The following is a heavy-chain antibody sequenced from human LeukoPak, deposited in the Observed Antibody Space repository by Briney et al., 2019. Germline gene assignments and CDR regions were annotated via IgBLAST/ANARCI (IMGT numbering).Heavy chain of an antibody. J-gene: IGHJ4*02. V-gene: IGHV3-48*04. CDR3: ARGMVPVPFDY. CDR1: GFTFSSYS. D-gene: IGHD2-2*01. CDR2: ISSSSSTI. Sequence: GGSLRLSCAASGFTFSSYSMNWVRQAPGKGLEWVSYISSSSSTIYYADSVKGRFTISRDNAKNTLYLQMNSLRAEDTAVYYCARGMVPVPFDYWGQGTLVTVSS.